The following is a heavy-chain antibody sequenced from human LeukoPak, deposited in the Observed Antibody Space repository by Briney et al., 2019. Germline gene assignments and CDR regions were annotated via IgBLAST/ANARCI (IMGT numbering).Heavy chain of an antibody. CDR3: ATDRRPTVYGSLKS. J-gene: IGHJ5*02. CDR2: IKQDGSEK. D-gene: IGHD1-26*01. Sequence: PGGSLRLSCTPSGFNFNTYYMSWVRQAPGKGLEWVADIKQDGSEKYYVESVEGRFTISRDNTKSTVYLQMDSLSVEDTAVYYCATDRRPTVYGSLKSWGQGTLVTVSP. V-gene: IGHV3-7*01. CDR1: GFNFNTYY.